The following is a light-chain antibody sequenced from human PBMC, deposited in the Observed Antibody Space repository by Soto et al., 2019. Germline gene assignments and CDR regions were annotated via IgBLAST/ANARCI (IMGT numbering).Light chain of an antibody. V-gene: IGKV1-6*01. CDR2: GAS. CDR1: QGIRTD. Sequence: AVQLTQSPSSLSASVGDRVTITCRASQGIRTDLGWYQQSPGKAPKVLIVGASTLQSGVPSRFSGSGSGTDFTLTISSLQSEDFATYYCLQDFSYPRTFGQGTKVEIK. CDR3: LQDFSYPRT. J-gene: IGKJ1*01.